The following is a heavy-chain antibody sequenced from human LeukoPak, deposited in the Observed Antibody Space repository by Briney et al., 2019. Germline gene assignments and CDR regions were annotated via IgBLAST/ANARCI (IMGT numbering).Heavy chain of an antibody. V-gene: IGHV4-59*08. D-gene: IGHD2-15*01. CDR3: ARGDLEDIVVVVAAPFDY. Sequence: SETLSLTCTVSGGSISNNYWTWIRQPPGKGLEYIGYIYYTGGTNYNPSLKSRVTISVDTSKNQFSLKLSSVTAADTAVYYCARGDLEDIVVVVAAPFDYWGQGTLVTVSS. J-gene: IGHJ4*02. CDR2: IYYTGGT. CDR1: GGSISNNY.